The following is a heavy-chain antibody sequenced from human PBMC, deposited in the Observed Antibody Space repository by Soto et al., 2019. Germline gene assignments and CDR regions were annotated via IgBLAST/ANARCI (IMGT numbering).Heavy chain of an antibody. CDR3: AKGSRITLVRGVNDY. CDR1: GFTFSKYA. D-gene: IGHD3-10*01. V-gene: IGHV3-23*01. CDR2: ISGGAGDT. J-gene: IGHJ4*02. Sequence: GGSRRLAWAASGFTFSKYAMTWVRQAPGKGLEWVSAISGGAGDTYYADSVKGRFTISRDNSKNTLYLRMNSLRAEDTAVYYCAKGSRITLVRGVNDYWGQGTLVTVSS.